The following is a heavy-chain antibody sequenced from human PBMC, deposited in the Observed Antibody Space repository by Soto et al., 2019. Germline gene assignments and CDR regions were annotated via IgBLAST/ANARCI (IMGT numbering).Heavy chain of an antibody. CDR2: ISGSGSFT. CDR3: AKGPLRFPDYGDYADYSYGMDV. CDR1: GFTFSSYA. V-gene: IGHV3-23*01. J-gene: IGHJ6*02. D-gene: IGHD4-17*01. Sequence: GGFLRLSCSPSGFTFSSYAISWVRQAPRKGLGWGSAISGSGSFTYYADSVKGRFNISRDNAKNTLYLQMNNLRDEDTAVYYCAKGPLRFPDYGDYADYSYGMDVWGQGTTVTVSS.